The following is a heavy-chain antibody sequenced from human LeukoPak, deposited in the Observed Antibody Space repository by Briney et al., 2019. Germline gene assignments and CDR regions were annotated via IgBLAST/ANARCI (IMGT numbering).Heavy chain of an antibody. CDR1: GFHLSSYA. J-gene: IGHJ4*02. CDR2: ISGSGGST. V-gene: IGHV3-23*01. D-gene: IGHD6-13*01. Sequence: GSLRPSLAASGFHLSSYAMSWVRPAPGKGVGWVAAISGSGGSTYYADSVKGRFTISRDNSKNTLYLQMNSLRAEDTAVYYCAKASFTIAAAGTQFDYWGQGTLVTVSS. CDR3: AKASFTIAAAGTQFDY.